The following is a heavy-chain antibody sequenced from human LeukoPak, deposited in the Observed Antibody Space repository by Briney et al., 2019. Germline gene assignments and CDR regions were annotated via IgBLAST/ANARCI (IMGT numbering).Heavy chain of an antibody. CDR2: ISGSGGST. D-gene: IGHD3-16*02. V-gene: IGHV3-23*01. CDR3: ANRGVRELSGY. Sequence: GGSLRLSCAASGFTFSSYSMSWVRQAPGKGLEWVSAISGSGGSTYYADSVKGRFTISRDNSKNTLYLQMNSLRAEDTAVYYCANRGVRELSGYWGQGTLVPVSS. CDR1: GFTFSSYS. J-gene: IGHJ4*02.